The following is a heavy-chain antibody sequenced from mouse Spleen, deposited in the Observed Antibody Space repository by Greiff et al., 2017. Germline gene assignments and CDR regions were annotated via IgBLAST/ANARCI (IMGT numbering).Heavy chain of an antibody. J-gene: IGHJ2*01. CDR1: GYTFTSYW. V-gene: IGHV1-59*01. CDR2: IDPSDSYT. D-gene: IGHD3-1*01. Sequence: VQLQQPGAELVRPGTSVKLSCKASGYTFTSYWMHWVKQRPGQGLEWIGVIDPSDSYTNYNQKFKGKATLTVDTSSSTAYMQLSSLTSEDSAVYYCARSGGIYFDYWGQGTTLTVSS. CDR3: ARSGGIYFDY.